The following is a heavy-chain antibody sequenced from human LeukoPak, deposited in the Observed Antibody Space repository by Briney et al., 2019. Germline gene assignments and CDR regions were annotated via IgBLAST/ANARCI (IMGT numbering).Heavy chain of an antibody. CDR3: AREISGTYYNPLGYMDV. V-gene: IGHV4-4*07. J-gene: IGHJ6*03. CDR2: IFTSGIA. CDR1: GDSIGIYY. D-gene: IGHD3-10*01. Sequence: SETLSLTCTVSGDSIGIYYWNWIRQPAGKGLKWIGRIFTSGIANYNPSLKSRVTMSVDTSKNQFSLTLSSVTAADTAVYYCAREISGTYYNPLGYMDVWGKGTTVTVSS.